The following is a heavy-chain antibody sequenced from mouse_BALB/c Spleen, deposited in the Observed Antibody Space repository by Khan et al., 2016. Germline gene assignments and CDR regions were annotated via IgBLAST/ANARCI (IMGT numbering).Heavy chain of an antibody. J-gene: IGHJ3*01. Sequence: EVQLQESGPGLVKPSQSLSLTCTVTGYSITSDYAWNWIRQFPGNKLEWMGYISYSGSTSYNPSLKSRTSITRDTSKNQIFLRLNSVTTEDTATDCCAEELGWFAYWGQGTLVTVSA. CDR1: GYSITSDYA. V-gene: IGHV3-2*02. CDR2: ISYSGST. CDR3: AEELGWFAY. D-gene: IGHD4-1*01.